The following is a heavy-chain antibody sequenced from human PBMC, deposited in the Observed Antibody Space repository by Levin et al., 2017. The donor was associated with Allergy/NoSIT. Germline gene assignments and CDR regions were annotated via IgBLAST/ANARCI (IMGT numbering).Heavy chain of an antibody. CDR1: GFTVSSNY. V-gene: IGHV3-66*01. CDR3: ASGAGRYYFDY. J-gene: IGHJ4*02. D-gene: IGHD3-10*01. CDR2: IYSGGST. Sequence: GGSLRLSCAASGFTVSSNYMSWVRQAPGKGLEWVSLIYSGGSTYFADSVKGRFTISTDNSKNTLYLQMNSLRAEDTALYYCASGAGRYYFDYWGQGTLVTVSS.